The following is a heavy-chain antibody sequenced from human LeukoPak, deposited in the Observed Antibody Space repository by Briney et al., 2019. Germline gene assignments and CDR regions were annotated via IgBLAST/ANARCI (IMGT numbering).Heavy chain of an antibody. Sequence: ASVKVSCKVSGYTLTELSMHWVRQAPGKGPEWMGGFDPEDGETIYAQKFQGRVTMTEDTSTDTAYMELSSLRSEDTAVYYCATDVKCSGGSCYRDYWGQGTLVTVSS. CDR2: FDPEDGET. CDR3: ATDVKCSGGSCYRDY. CDR1: GYTLTELS. V-gene: IGHV1-24*01. J-gene: IGHJ4*02. D-gene: IGHD2-15*01.